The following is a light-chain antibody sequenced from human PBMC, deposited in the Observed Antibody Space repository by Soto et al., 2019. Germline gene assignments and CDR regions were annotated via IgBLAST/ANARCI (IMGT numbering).Light chain of an antibody. Sequence: QSVLTQPASVSGSPGQSITISCTGTSSDVGGYNYVSWYQQHPGKAPKLMIYDVSNRPSGVSNRFSGSKPGNTASLTISGLQAEDEADYYCSSYTSSSTAFGTGTXVTVL. CDR2: DVS. CDR3: SSYTSSSTA. CDR1: SSDVGGYNY. J-gene: IGLJ1*01. V-gene: IGLV2-14*01.